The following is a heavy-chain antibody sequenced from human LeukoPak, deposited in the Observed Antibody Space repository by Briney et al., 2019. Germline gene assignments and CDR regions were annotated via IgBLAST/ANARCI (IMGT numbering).Heavy chain of an antibody. Sequence: GGSLGLSCAASGFTFSSYSMNWVRQAPGKGLEWVSSISSSSSYIYYADSVKGRFTISRDNAKNSLYLQMNSLRAEDTAVYYCARSYYDILTGIPLAFDYWGQGTLVTVSS. CDR1: GFTFSSYS. D-gene: IGHD3-9*01. CDR3: ARSYYDILTGIPLAFDY. J-gene: IGHJ4*02. CDR2: ISSSSSYI. V-gene: IGHV3-21*01.